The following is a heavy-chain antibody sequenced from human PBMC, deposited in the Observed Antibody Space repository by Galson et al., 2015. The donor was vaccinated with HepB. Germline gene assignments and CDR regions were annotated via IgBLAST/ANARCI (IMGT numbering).Heavy chain of an antibody. D-gene: IGHD3-3*02. CDR3: AREAFPGYYYYGMDV. CDR1: GFTFSSYS. J-gene: IGHJ6*02. V-gene: IGHV3-21*01. Sequence: SLRLSCAASGFTFSSYSMNWVRQAPGKGLEWVSSISSSSSYIYYADSVKGRFTISRDNAKNSLYLQMNSLRAEDTAVYYCAREAFPGYYYYGMDVWGQGTTVTVSS. CDR2: ISSSSSYI.